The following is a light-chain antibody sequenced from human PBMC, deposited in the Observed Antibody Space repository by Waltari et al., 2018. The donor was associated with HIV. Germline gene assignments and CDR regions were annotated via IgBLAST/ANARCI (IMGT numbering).Light chain of an antibody. CDR1: QGISNS. Sequence: DLQLTQSPSFLSASVGDRATITCRASQGISNSLAWYQQKPGKAPDLLIYAASTLHSGGPSRVSGSGSGTEFSLTISSLQPEDFATYYCQQLKSYPLTFGPGTEVDIK. V-gene: IGKV1-9*01. J-gene: IGKJ3*01. CDR2: AAS. CDR3: QQLKSYPLT.